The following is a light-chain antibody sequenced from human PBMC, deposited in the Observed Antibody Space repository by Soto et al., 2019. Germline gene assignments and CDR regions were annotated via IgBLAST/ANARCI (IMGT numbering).Light chain of an antibody. CDR3: RKYNSSPLT. V-gene: IGKV1-27*01. Sequence: DIQVTQSPSSLSASLGDRVTITCRANQAIGVYLAWFQQQPGKVPKLLIYAASALQSGVPSRFSGSGSGTDFTLTISSLQPEYISSDDRRKYNSSPLTFGAETEV. CDR1: QAIGVY. J-gene: IGKJ4*01. CDR2: AAS.